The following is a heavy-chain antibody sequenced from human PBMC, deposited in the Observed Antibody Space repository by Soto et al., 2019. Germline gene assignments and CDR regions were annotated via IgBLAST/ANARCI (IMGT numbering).Heavy chain of an antibody. CDR3: ASGRLNPAGYCSSTSCHNRNRGRAFDY. D-gene: IGHD2-2*01. CDR1: GGSFSGYY. J-gene: IGHJ4*02. CDR2: INHSGST. Sequence: SETLSLTCAVYGGSFSGYYWSWIRQPPGKGLEWIGEINHSGSTNYNPSLKSRVTISVDTSKNQFSLKLSSVTAADTAVYYCASGRLNPAGYCSSTSCHNRNRGRAFDYWGQGTLVTVSS. V-gene: IGHV4-34*01.